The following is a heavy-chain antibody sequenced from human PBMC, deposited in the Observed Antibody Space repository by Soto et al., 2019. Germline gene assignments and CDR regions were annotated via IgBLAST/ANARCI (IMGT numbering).Heavy chain of an antibody. CDR1: GGSISSTNW. CDR2: IYHNGSP. CDR3: ALGVVVAAPEY. J-gene: IGHJ4*02. V-gene: IGHV4-4*02. D-gene: IGHD2-15*01. Sequence: SETLSLTCVVSGGSISSTNWWTWVRQPPGKRLEWIGEIYHNGSPTYSPSLRGRATISVDKSNNQFSLRLRSVTAADTAVYYCALGVVVAAPEYWGQGTLVTVSS.